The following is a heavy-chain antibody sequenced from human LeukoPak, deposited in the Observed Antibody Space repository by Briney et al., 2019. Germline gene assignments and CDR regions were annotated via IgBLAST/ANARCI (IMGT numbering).Heavy chain of an antibody. J-gene: IGHJ5*02. Sequence: SETLSLTCTVSGGSISSSIYYWGWIRQPPGKGLEWIGSIYYSGSTYYNPSLKSRVTISVDTSKNQFSLKLSSVTAADTAVYYCARDWIAARFDPWGQGTLVTVSS. CDR1: GGSISSSIYY. D-gene: IGHD6-6*01. CDR3: ARDWIAARFDP. CDR2: IYYSGST. V-gene: IGHV4-39*07.